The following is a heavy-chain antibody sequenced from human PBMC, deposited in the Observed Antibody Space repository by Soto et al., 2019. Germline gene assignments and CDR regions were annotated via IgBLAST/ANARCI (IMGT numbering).Heavy chain of an antibody. CDR1: GGSIRSGSSY. CDR2: IYYLGTT. J-gene: IGHJ4*01. D-gene: IGHD3-22*01. Sequence: PSETLSLTCTVAGGSIRSGSSYWGWNRQPPGKALEWIGSIYYLGTTYSTPSLGGRVSISVDTSKNQFSLKLKSVTAADTAVFYCAALFPYVSSGYHLNYLGHGTLVTVSS. CDR3: AALFPYVSSGYHLNY. V-gene: IGHV4-39*01.